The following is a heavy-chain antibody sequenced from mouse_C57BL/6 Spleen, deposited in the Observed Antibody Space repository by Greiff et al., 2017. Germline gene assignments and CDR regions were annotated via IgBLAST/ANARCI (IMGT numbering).Heavy chain of an antibody. CDR1: GYTFTSYW. D-gene: IGHD4-1*02. CDR2: IYPGSGST. CDR3: ARSSNWDAGLAY. V-gene: IGHV1-55*01. J-gene: IGHJ3*01. Sequence: QVQLQQPGAELVKPGASVKMSCKASGYTFTSYWITWVKQRPGQGLEWIGDIYPGSGSTNYNEKFKSKATLTVDTSSSTAYMQLSSLTSEDSAVYDCARSSNWDAGLAYWGQGTLVTVSA.